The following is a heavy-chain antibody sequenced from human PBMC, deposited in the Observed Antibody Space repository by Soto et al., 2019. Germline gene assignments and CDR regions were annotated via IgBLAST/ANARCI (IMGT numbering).Heavy chain of an antibody. CDR2: IWYDGSNK. CDR3: ARALIAVAGTYYYYGMDV. J-gene: IGHJ6*02. CDR1: GFTVSSYC. Sequence: HPXVCLRLSCAASGFTVSSYCMHWVRQAPGKGLEWVAVIWYDGSNKYYADSVKGRFTISRDNSKNTLYLQMNSLRAEDTAVYYCARALIAVAGTYYYYGMDVWGQGTTVTVSS. D-gene: IGHD6-19*01. V-gene: IGHV3-33*01.